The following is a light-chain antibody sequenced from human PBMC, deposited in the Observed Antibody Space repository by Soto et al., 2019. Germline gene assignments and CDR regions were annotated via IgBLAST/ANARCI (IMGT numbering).Light chain of an antibody. CDR3: HQFNIWPYA. CDR1: KSVRSN. V-gene: IGKV3-15*01. CDR2: IAS. Sequence: EIVMTQSPATLSVSPGERATLSCRASKSVRSNLAWYQQKPGQAPRLLISIASTRATGNPARFSGSGSGTDYTLTFSSLQSEDSAVYYGHQFNIWPYAFGQRSKLESK. J-gene: IGKJ2*01.